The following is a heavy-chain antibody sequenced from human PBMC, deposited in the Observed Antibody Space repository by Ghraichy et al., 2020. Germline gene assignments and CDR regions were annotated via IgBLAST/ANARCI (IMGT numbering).Heavy chain of an antibody. CDR2: INDDGSST. J-gene: IGHJ2*01. Sequence: LTCAASGFTFSKYWMHWVRQAPGKGLVWISRINDDGSSTTHADSVKGRFTISRDNAKNTLYLQMNGLRAEDTAVYYCARADIDCGGDCPRRKFDLWGRGTLVTVSS. V-gene: IGHV3-74*01. CDR1: GFTFSKYW. CDR3: ARADIDCGGDCPRRKFDL. D-gene: IGHD2-21*01.